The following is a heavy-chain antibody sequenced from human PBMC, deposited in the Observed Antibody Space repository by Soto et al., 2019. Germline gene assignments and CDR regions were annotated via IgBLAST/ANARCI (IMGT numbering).Heavy chain of an antibody. CDR1: GYTFNNYG. V-gene: IGHV1-18*01. CDR3: ARGASHYYYYYGMDV. Sequence: QDQLVQSGAEVKKPGASVKVSCKASGYTFNNYGISWVRQAPGQGLEWMGWISAYNGNRNYAQKFQGRVSMTTETSRSTGYMELRSLRSDDTAVYYCARGASHYYYYYGMDVWGQGTTVTVSS. J-gene: IGHJ6*02. CDR2: ISAYNGNR.